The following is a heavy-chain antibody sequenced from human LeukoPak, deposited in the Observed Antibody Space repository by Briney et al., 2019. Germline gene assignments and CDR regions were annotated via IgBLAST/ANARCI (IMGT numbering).Heavy chain of an antibody. CDR3: ARQTSGSYPY. Sequence: GESLKISCQASGYNFNSYWIGWVRQMPGKGLEWMGIIYPGDSDTRHSPSFQGQVTISADRSINTAYLQWASLKASDTGIYYCARQTSGSYPYWGQGTLVTVSS. CDR1: GYNFNSYW. CDR2: IYPGDSDT. J-gene: IGHJ4*02. D-gene: IGHD1-26*01. V-gene: IGHV5-51*01.